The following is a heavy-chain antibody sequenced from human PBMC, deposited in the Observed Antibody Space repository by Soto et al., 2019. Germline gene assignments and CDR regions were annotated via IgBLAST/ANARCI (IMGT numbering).Heavy chain of an antibody. CDR1: GCTFSSYA. J-gene: IGHJ6*02. V-gene: IGHV1-69*13. Sequence: SVKVSCKASGCTFSSYAISCVRQAPGQVLEWMGGIIPIFGTANYAQKFQGRVTITADESTSTAYMELSSLRSEDTAVYYCARDPLNDYGDPKGGMDVWGQGTTVTVSS. CDR2: IIPIFGTA. CDR3: ARDPLNDYGDPKGGMDV. D-gene: IGHD4-17*01.